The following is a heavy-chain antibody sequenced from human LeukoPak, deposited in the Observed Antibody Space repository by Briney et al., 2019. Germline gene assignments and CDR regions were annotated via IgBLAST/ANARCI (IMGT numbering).Heavy chain of an antibody. V-gene: IGHV5-51*01. CDR3: ARPGFTYSSSLYYYMDV. D-gene: IGHD6-6*01. Sequence: GESLKISCKGSGYSFTSYWIGWVRQMPGKGLEWMGIIYPGDSDTRYSPSFQGQVTISADKSISTAYLQWSSLKASDTAMYYCARPGFTYSSSLYYYMDVWGKGTTVTVSS. J-gene: IGHJ6*03. CDR1: GYSFTSYW. CDR2: IYPGDSDT.